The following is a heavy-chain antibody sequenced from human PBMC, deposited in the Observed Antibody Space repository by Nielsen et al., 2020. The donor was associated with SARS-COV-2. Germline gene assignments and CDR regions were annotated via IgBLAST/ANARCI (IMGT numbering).Heavy chain of an antibody. Sequence: GGSLRLSCAASGFTFDIYAMAWVRRAPGRGLQWVTGVSASGGSTNYTDSVKGRFSISRDNSKSTLCLQMPSLRVEDTAVYYCAKDGVVRGDALDVWGQGTMVTVSS. V-gene: IGHV3-23*01. J-gene: IGHJ3*01. D-gene: IGHD3-10*01. CDR3: AKDGVVRGDALDV. CDR2: VSASGGST. CDR1: GFTFDIYA.